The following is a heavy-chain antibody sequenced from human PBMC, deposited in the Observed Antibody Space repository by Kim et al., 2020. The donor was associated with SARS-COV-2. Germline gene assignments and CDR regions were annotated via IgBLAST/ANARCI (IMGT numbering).Heavy chain of an antibody. V-gene: IGHV4-38-2*02. CDR1: GYSISSGYY. Sequence: SETLSLTCTVSGYSISSGYYWGWIRQPPGKGLEWIGSIYHSGSTYYNPSLKSRVTISVDTSKNQFSLKLSSVTAADPAVYYCARSPLVVAATPYYYGMDVWGQGTTVTVSS. CDR3: ARSPLVVAATPYYYGMDV. D-gene: IGHD2-15*01. CDR2: IYHSGST. J-gene: IGHJ6*02.